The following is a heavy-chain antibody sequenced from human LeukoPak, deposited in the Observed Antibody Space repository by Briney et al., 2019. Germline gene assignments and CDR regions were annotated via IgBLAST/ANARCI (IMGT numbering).Heavy chain of an antibody. J-gene: IGHJ4*02. D-gene: IGHD3-22*01. V-gene: IGHV1-18*01. CDR1: GYTFTSYG. CDR3: ARAVWHYDSSGYYPY. Sequence: ASVKVPCKASGYTFTSYGISWVRQAPGQGLEGIGWISAYNGNTNYAQKLQGRVTMTTDTSTSTAYMELRSLRSDDTAVYYCARAVWHYDSSGYYPYWGQGTLVTVSS. CDR2: ISAYNGNT.